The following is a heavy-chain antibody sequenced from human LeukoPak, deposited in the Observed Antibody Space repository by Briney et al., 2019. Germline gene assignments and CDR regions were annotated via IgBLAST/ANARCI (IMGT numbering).Heavy chain of an antibody. D-gene: IGHD5-18*01. CDR3: AVEKPRAYSYAKAFDY. J-gene: IGHJ4*02. V-gene: IGHV1-69*05. CDR2: IIPIFGTA. CDR1: GGTFSSYA. Sequence: GASVKVSCKASGGTFSSYAISWVRQAPGQGLEWMGGIIPIFGTANYAQKFQGRVTITTDESTSTAYMELSSLRSEDTAVYYCAVEKPRAYSYAKAFDYWGQGTLVTVSS.